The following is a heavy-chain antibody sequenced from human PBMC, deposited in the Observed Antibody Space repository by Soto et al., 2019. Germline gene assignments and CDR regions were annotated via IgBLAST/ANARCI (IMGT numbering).Heavy chain of an antibody. CDR3: ARDKGTGDYYYYYYGMDV. CDR1: GYTFTSYG. V-gene: IGHV1-69*13. CDR2: IIPIFGTA. J-gene: IGHJ6*02. Sequence: GASVKVSCKASGYTFTSYGISWVRQAPGQGLEWMGGIIPIFGTANYAQKFQGRVTITADESTSTAYMELSSLRSEDTAVYYCARDKGTGDYYYYYYGMDVWGQGTTVTVSS. D-gene: IGHD2-21*02.